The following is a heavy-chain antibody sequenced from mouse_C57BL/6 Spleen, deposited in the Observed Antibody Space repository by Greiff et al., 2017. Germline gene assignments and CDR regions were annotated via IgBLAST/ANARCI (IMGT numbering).Heavy chain of an antibody. Sequence: EVQLQQSGPELVKPGASVKIPCKASGYTFTDYNMDWVKQSHGKSLEWIGDINPNNGGTIYNQKFKGKATLTVDKSSSTAYMEIRSLTSEDTAVYYCARRATTVVASYYYAMDYWGQGTSVTVSS. V-gene: IGHV1-18*01. CDR1: GYTFTDYN. D-gene: IGHD1-1*01. J-gene: IGHJ4*01. CDR3: ARRATTVVASYYYAMDY. CDR2: INPNNGGT.